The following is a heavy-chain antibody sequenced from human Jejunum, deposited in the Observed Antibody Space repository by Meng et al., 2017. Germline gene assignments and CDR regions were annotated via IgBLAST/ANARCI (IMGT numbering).Heavy chain of an antibody. J-gene: IGHJ4*02. CDR2: ISRSSTTI. Sequence: GESLKISCAASGFTFSDYYMSWIRQAPGKGLEWVSYISRSSTTIYYADSVKGRFTISRDNAKKSLYLQMNSLRAEDTAVYYCAREDDYGDYAYDNWGQGALVTFSS. D-gene: IGHD4-17*01. V-gene: IGHV3-11*04. CDR1: GFTFSDYY. CDR3: AREDDYGDYAYDN.